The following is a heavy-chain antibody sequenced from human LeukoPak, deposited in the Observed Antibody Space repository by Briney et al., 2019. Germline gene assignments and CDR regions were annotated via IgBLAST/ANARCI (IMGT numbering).Heavy chain of an antibody. CDR1: GFTFSSYN. CDR3: ARVQGIMVRGVQDY. D-gene: IGHD3-10*01. Sequence: GGSLRLSCAASGFTFSSYNMNWVRQAPGKGLEWISYISSSSSTIYYADSVKGRFTISRDNAKNSLYLQMNSPRAEDTAVYYCARVQGIMVRGVQDYWGQGALVTVSS. J-gene: IGHJ4*02. CDR2: ISSSSSTI. V-gene: IGHV3-48*01.